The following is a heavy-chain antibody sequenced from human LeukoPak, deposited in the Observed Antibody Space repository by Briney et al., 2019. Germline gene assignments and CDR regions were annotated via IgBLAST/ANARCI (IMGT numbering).Heavy chain of an antibody. CDR1: GFSFGDFF. Sequence: PGESLRLSCAASGFSFGDFFMSWARQAPGKGLEWVANINLDGSEKFHVDSVKGRFTISRGNAKSALCLQMNSLRAADTAMYFCVRGVTMIRGAVMYPFFFDFWGRGTLVTVSS. CDR3: VRGVTMIRGAVMYPFFFDF. CDR2: INLDGSEK. J-gene: IGHJ4*02. D-gene: IGHD3-10*01. V-gene: IGHV3-7*03.